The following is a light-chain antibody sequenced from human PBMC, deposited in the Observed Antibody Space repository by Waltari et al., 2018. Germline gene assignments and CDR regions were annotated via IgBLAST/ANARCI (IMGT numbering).Light chain of an antibody. Sequence: QLVLTQSPSASASLGASVKLTCTLSSGHSSYAIAWHQQQPEKGPRYLMKLNSDGSHSKGDGIPDRCSGSSSGAERYLTIASLQSEDEADDYCQTWGTGIHVVFGGGTKLTVL. CDR2: LNSDGSH. CDR1: SGHSSYA. V-gene: IGLV4-69*01. J-gene: IGLJ3*02. CDR3: QTWGTGIHVV.